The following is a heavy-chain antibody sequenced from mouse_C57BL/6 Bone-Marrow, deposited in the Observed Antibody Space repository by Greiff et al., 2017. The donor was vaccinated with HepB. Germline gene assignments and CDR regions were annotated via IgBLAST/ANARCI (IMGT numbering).Heavy chain of an antibody. J-gene: IGHJ4*01. CDR3: TTRSSYYAMDY. CDR2: IDPENGDT. V-gene: IGHV14-4*01. D-gene: IGHD3-1*01. Sequence: EVQLQESEAELVRPGASVKLSCTASGFNIKDDYMHWVKQRPEQGLEWIGWIDPENGDTEYASKFQGKATITADTSSNTAYLQLSSLTSEDTAVYYCTTRSSYYAMDYWGQGTSVTVSS. CDR1: GFNIKDDY.